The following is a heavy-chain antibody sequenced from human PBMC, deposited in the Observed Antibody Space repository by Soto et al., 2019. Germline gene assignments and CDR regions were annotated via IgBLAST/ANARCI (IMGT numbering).Heavy chain of an antibody. CDR2: ISGGGGST. V-gene: IGHV3-23*01. Sequence: EVQLLESGGGLVQPGGSLRLSCAASGFTFSSYAMSWVRQAPGKGLEWVSAISGGGGSTYNADSVKGRFTISRDNSKNTLRLQLSGLGAEGSAVYYCARGSTDSYPGRRIFDFWGRGTLVTFSS. CDR1: GFTFSSYA. D-gene: IGHD2-15*01. CDR3: ARGSTDSYPGRRIFDF. J-gene: IGHJ4*02.